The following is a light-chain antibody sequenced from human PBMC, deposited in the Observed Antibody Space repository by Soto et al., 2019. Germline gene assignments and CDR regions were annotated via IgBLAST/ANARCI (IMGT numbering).Light chain of an antibody. CDR3: SSYTRSSTFV. CDR1: SSDVGVYNH. CDR2: DVS. Sequence: QSVLTQPASVSGSPGQSITISCTGTSSDVGVYNHVSWYQQHPGKAPKLMIYDVSNRPSGISNRFSGSKSGYTASLTISGLQAEDVADYYCSSYTRSSTFVFGTGTKLTVL. J-gene: IGLJ1*01. V-gene: IGLV2-14*01.